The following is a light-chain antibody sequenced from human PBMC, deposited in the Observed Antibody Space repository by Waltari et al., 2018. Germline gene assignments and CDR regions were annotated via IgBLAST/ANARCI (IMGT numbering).Light chain of an antibody. V-gene: IGLV1-40*01. CDR1: SSHIAAGYN. J-gene: IGLJ2*01. Sequence: QSVLTQPPSVSGAPGQRVTISCTGSSSHIAAGYNLHWYQHLPATAPKLLIYDNTYRPSGVPDRFSGSKSGTSASLAIGGLQPEDEGDYYCQSYDPATDSYVVFGGGTKLTVL. CDR2: DNT. CDR3: QSYDPATDSYVV.